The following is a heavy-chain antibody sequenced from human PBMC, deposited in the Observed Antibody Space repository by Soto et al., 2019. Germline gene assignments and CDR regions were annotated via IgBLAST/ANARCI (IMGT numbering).Heavy chain of an antibody. Sequence: QVQLVQSGAEVKKPGSSVKVSCKASGGTFSSYAISWVRQAPGQGLEWMGGIIPIFGTANYEQKFQGRVRINAEATKSTAYMELSSLRCEDTAVYYCASIAARLYYYYGMDVWGQGTTVTVSS. CDR1: GGTFSSYA. CDR3: ASIAARLYYYYGMDV. D-gene: IGHD6-6*01. V-gene: IGHV1-69*12. CDR2: IIPIFGTA. J-gene: IGHJ6*02.